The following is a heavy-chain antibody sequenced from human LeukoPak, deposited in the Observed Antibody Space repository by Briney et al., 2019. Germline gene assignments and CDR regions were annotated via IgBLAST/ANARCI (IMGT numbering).Heavy chain of an antibody. CDR3: AGPYYYGSGFYGMDV. CDR2: IDPSDSYT. Sequence: GESLLISCKGSGYIFTSYWISWVRQLPGKGVEWMGRIDPSDSYTNDSPSFEGHVTISADKSISTAYLQWSSLKASDTAMYYCAGPYYYGSGFYGMDVWGQGTTVTVSS. CDR1: GYIFTSYW. J-gene: IGHJ6*02. V-gene: IGHV5-10-1*01. D-gene: IGHD3-10*01.